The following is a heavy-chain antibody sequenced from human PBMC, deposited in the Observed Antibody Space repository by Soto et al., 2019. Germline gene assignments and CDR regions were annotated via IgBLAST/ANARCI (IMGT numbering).Heavy chain of an antibody. CDR3: ARVEKYDFWSGYYRYNWFDP. Sequence: SVKVSCKASGGTFSSYAISWVRQAPGQGLEWMGGIIPIFGTANYAQKFQGRVTITADESTSTAYMELSSLRSEDTAVYYCARVEKYDFWSGYYRYNWFDPWGQGTLVTVSS. D-gene: IGHD3-3*01. CDR1: GGTFSSYA. V-gene: IGHV1-69*13. CDR2: IIPIFGTA. J-gene: IGHJ5*02.